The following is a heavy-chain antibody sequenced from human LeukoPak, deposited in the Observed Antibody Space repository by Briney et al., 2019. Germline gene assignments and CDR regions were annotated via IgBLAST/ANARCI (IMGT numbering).Heavy chain of an antibody. D-gene: IGHD4-23*01. Sequence: PSETLSLTCTVSGGSTSSYYWSWIRQPPGKGLEWIGYIYYSGSTNYNPSLKSRVTISVDTSKNQFSLKLSSVTAADTAVYYCARRGGHGGSFDYWGQGTLVTVSS. J-gene: IGHJ4*02. CDR2: IYYSGST. CDR3: ARRGGHGGSFDY. V-gene: IGHV4-59*08. CDR1: GGSTSSYY.